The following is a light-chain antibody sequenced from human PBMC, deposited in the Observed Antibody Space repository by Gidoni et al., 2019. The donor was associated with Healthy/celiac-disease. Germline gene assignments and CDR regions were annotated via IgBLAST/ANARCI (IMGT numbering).Light chain of an antibody. CDR3: QSYDSSRSGSV. Sequence: QSVLTPPPSVSGAPGQTVTISCTGSSSNIGAGYDVHWYQQLPGTAPNLLIYGNSNRPSGVPDRCSGSKSGTSASLAITGLQAEDEADYYCQSYDSSRSGSVFGGGTKLTVL. J-gene: IGLJ2*01. CDR1: SSNIGAGYD. V-gene: IGLV1-40*01. CDR2: GNS.